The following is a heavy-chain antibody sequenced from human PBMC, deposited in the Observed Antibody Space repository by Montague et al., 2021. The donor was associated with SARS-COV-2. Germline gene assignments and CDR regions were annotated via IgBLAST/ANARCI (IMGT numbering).Heavy chain of an antibody. CDR2: IWYDGTTQ. CDR1: GFTFNTYG. J-gene: IGHJ6*02. Sequence: SLRLSCAASGFTFNTYGMHWVRQFPGKGLEWVAAIWYDGTTQYYIDSVKGRFTVSRDNSQSTLYLQMNSLRTEDTAVYFCARDLVAAAGIPHYFYSGLDVWGQGTTVAVSS. D-gene: IGHD6-19*01. V-gene: IGHV3-33*08. CDR3: ARDLVAAAGIPHYFYSGLDV.